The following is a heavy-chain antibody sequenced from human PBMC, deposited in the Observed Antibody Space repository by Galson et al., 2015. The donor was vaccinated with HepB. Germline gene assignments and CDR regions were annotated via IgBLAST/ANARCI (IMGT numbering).Heavy chain of an antibody. D-gene: IGHD6-13*01. CDR3: ARDRVAAAGLRGYYYGMDV. CDR2: IIPILGIA. V-gene: IGHV1-69*04. Sequence: SVKVSCKASGGTFSSYAISWARQAPGQGLEWMGRIIPILGIANYAQKFQGRVTITADKSTSTAYMELSSLRSEDTAVYYCARDRVAAAGLRGYYYGMDVWGQGTTITVSS. J-gene: IGHJ6*02. CDR1: GGTFSSYA.